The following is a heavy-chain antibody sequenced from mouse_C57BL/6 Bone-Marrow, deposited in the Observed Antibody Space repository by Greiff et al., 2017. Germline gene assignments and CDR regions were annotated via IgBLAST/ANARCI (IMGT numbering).Heavy chain of an antibody. D-gene: IGHD1-1*01. CDR1: GFTFSDYY. CDR3: ARHSDGEGGG. Sequence: EVKLVESGGGLVQPGGSLKLSCAASGFTFSDYYMYWVRQTPEKRLEWVAYISNGGGSTYYPDTVKGRFTISRDNAKNTLYLQMSRLKSEDTAMYYCARHSDGEGGGWGQGTTLTVSS. V-gene: IGHV5-12*01. J-gene: IGHJ2*01. CDR2: ISNGGGST.